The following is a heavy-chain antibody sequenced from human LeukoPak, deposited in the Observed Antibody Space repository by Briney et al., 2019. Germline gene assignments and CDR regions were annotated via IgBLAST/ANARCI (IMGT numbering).Heavy chain of an antibody. J-gene: IGHJ3*02. V-gene: IGHV5-51*01. D-gene: IGHD3-22*01. Sequence: GESLKISCKGSGYSFTSYWIGWVRQMPGKGLEWMGIIYPGDSDTKYSPSFQDQVTISADKSINTAYLHWRSLKASDTAMYYCARLSMIDTFDIWGLGTVVTVSS. CDR2: IYPGDSDT. CDR1: GYSFTSYW. CDR3: ARLSMIDTFDI.